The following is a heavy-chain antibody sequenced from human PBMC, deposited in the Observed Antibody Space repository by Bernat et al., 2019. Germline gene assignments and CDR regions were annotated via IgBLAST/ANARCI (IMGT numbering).Heavy chain of an antibody. CDR3: ARGFGDGYKSTYYFDY. CDR1: GFTFSSYG. J-gene: IGHJ4*02. V-gene: IGHV3-33*01. CDR2: IWYDGSNK. Sequence: QVQLVESGGGVVQPGRSLRLSCAASGFTFSSYGMHWVRQAPGKGLEWVAVIWYDGSNKYYADSVKGRFTISRDNSKNTLYLQMNSLRAEDTAVYYCARGFGDGYKSTYYFDYWGQGTLVTVSS. D-gene: IGHD5-24*01.